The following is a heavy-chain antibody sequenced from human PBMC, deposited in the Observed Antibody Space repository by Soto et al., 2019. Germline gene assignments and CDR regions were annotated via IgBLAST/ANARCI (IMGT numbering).Heavy chain of an antibody. V-gene: IGHV4-59*01. J-gene: IGHJ3*02. D-gene: IGHD6-13*01. CDR1: GGSISSYY. CDR2: IYYSGST. Sequence: SETLSLTCTVSGGSISSYYWSWIRQPPGKGLEWIGYIYYSGSTNYNPSLKSRVTISVDTSKNQFSLKLSSVTAADTAVYYCAREVGYSSTGDAFDIWGQGTMVTVS. CDR3: AREVGYSSTGDAFDI.